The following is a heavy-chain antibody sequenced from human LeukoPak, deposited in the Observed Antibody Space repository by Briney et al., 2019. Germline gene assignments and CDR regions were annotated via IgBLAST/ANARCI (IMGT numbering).Heavy chain of an antibody. CDR1: GFTVSSNY. V-gene: IGHV3-53*01. J-gene: IGHJ4*02. CDR2: IYSGGST. Sequence: GGSLRLSCAASGFTVSSNYMSWVRQAPGKGLEWVSVIYSGGSTYYADSVKGRFTISRDNSKNTLYLQMNSLRAEDTAVYYCVRIRGYSYGSDYWGQGTLVTVSS. CDR3: VRIRGYSYGSDY. D-gene: IGHD5-18*01.